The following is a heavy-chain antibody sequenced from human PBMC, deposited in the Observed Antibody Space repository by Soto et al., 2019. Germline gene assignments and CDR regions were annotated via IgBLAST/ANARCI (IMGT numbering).Heavy chain of an antibody. CDR1: GGTFSSYT. CDR3: ARDVYFFHSRDYTYFDI. CDR2: ISPIFGTA. Sequence: QVQLVQSGAEVKKPGTSVNVSCKGSGGTFSSYTIIWVLQSPGQGLEWLGGISPIFGTANYAQKFQGRVTIAADKAANTVYMELSSLRSEDTALYYCARDVYFFHSRDYTYFDIWGQGTTVTVSS. V-gene: IGHV1-69*06. D-gene: IGHD3-22*01. J-gene: IGHJ3*02.